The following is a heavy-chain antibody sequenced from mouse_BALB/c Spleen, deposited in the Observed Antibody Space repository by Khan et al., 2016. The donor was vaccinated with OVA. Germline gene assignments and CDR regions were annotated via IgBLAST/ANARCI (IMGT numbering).Heavy chain of an antibody. CDR3: TRDRIDY. CDR1: GYTFTSYW. V-gene: IGHV1-7*01. CDR2: INPTSGYT. Sequence: VQLQQSGAELAKPGASVKMSCKASGYTFTSYWMHWVKQRPGQGLEWIGYINPTSGYTDYNEKFKDKATLYADKSSSTAYMQLISLTSEDSAVYYCTRDRIDYWGQGTTLTVSS. J-gene: IGHJ2*01.